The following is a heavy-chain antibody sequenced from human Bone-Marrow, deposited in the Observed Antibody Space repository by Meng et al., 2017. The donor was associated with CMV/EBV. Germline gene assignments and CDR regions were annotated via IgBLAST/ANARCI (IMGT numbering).Heavy chain of an antibody. Sequence: GGSLRLSCAASGFTFSSYAMHWVRQAPGKGLEWVAVISYDGSNKYYADSVKGRFTISRDNSKNTLYLQMNSLRAEDTAVYYCARYCSSTSCYKPGRVYYYYYGMDVWGQGTTVTVSS. V-gene: IGHV3-30-3*01. CDR1: GFTFSSYA. J-gene: IGHJ6*02. D-gene: IGHD2-2*02. CDR2: ISYDGSNK. CDR3: ARYCSSTSCYKPGRVYYYYYGMDV.